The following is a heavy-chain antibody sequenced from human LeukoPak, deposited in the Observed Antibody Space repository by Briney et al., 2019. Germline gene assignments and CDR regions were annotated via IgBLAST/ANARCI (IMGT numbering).Heavy chain of an antibody. J-gene: IGHJ4*02. V-gene: IGHV3-23*01. D-gene: IGHD7-27*01. CDR2: TSGSGGNT. CDR3: ARSNWGVDY. Sequence: GGSLRLSCAASGFTFSSYAMSWVRQAPGKGLEWVSVTSGSGGNTYYADSVKGRFTISRDNAKNTLYLQMNSLGAEDTAVYYCARSNWGVDYWGQGTLVTVSS. CDR1: GFTFSSYA.